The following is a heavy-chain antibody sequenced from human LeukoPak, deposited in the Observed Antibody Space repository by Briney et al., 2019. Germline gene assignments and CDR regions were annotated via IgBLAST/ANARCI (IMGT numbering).Heavy chain of an antibody. CDR2: IYSAGTT. CDR1: GFTFSDCA. V-gene: IGHV3-53*01. J-gene: IGHJ4*01. CDR3: ARGDDYGGAWYYFDF. Sequence: GGSLRLSCAASGFTFSDCAMTWVRQAPGKGLEWVSVIYSAGTTYYADSVKGRFTISRDNSKNTVYLQMNSLRAEDTAVYYCARGDDYGGAWYYFDFWGLEPWSPSPQ. D-gene: IGHD4-23*01.